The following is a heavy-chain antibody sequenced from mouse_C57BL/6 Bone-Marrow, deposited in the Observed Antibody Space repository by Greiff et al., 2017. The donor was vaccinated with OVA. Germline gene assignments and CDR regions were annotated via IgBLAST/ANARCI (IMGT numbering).Heavy chain of an antibody. Sequence: QVQLQQPGAELVRPGTSVKLSCKASGYTFTSYWMHWVKQRPGQGLEWIGVIDPSDSYTNYNQKFKGKATLTVDTSSSTAYMQLSSLTSSDSAVYYCARDSNYPYWYFDVWGTGTTVTVSS. CDR1: GYTFTSYW. J-gene: IGHJ1*03. V-gene: IGHV1-59*01. D-gene: IGHD2-5*01. CDR2: IDPSDSYT. CDR3: ARDSNYPYWYFDV.